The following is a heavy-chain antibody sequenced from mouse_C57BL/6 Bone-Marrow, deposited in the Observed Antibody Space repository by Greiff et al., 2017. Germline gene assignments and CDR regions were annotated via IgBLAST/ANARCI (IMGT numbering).Heavy chain of an antibody. CDR1: GYTFTSYW. V-gene: IGHV1-69*02. D-gene: IGHD4-1*02. CDR3: ARWPTGTWFDY. J-gene: IGHJ3*01. Sequence: QVQLQQPGAELVKPGASVKMSCPASGYTFTSYWITWVKQRPGQGLEWIGVIDPSDSYNNYNQKFKGKATLTVDTSSSTAYLQLSSLTSEDSAVYYCARWPTGTWFDYWGQGTLVTVSA. CDR2: IDPSDSYN.